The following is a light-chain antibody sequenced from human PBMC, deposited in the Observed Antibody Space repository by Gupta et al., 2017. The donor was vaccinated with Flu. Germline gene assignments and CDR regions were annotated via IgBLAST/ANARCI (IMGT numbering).Light chain of an antibody. V-gene: IGLV3-1*01. CDR1: KLGDKY. Sequence: TCSGDKLGDKYAYWYQQKPGQSPVLVISQDSKRPSGIPERFSGSNSGNTATLTISGTQAMDEADYSCQAWDSSTAVFGGGTKLTIL. CDR3: QAWDSSTAV. J-gene: IGLJ3*02. CDR2: QDS.